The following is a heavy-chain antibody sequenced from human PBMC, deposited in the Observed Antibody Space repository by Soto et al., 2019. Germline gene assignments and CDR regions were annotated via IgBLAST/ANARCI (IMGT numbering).Heavy chain of an antibody. CDR2: INAGNGNT. D-gene: IGHD2-15*01. CDR1: GYTFTSYA. Sequence: QVQLVQSGAEVKKPGASVKVSCKASGYTFTSYAMHWVRQAPGQRLEWMGWINAGNGNTKYSQKFQGRVTITRDPAASTAYMELSSLRSEDTAVYYCARDSRKSPRYCSGGSCYAGGNAFDIWGQGTMVTVSS. V-gene: IGHV1-3*01. CDR3: ARDSRKSPRYCSGGSCYAGGNAFDI. J-gene: IGHJ3*02.